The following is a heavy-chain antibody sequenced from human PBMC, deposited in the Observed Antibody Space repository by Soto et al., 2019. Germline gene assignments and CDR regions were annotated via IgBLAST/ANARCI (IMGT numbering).Heavy chain of an antibody. CDR2: ISGDGSST. CDR1: EFTFRSYW. V-gene: IGHV3-74*01. D-gene: IGHD1-7*01. CDR3: ARSLPGTYGAFDL. Sequence: GGSLRLSCAASEFTFRSYWMRWVRQSPGKGLVWVSRISGDGSSTSYADSVKGRFTISRDNAKNTMNLQMDSLRAEDTAVYYCARSLPGTYGAFDLWGQGTMVTVSS. J-gene: IGHJ3*01.